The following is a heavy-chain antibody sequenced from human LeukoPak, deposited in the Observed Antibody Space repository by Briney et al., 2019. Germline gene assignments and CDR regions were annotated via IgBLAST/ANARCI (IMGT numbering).Heavy chain of an antibody. J-gene: IGHJ4*02. CDR3: ARGYGDYGF. D-gene: IGHD4-17*01. CDR1: GGSISTSNYY. CDR2: IFYSGST. Sequence: SETLSLTCTVSGGSISTSNYYWGWIRQPPGKGLEWIGNIFYSGSTYYSPSLKSRVTMSVDTSKNQFSLKLGSVTAADTAVYYCARGYGDYGFWGQGTLVTVSS. V-gene: IGHV4-39*07.